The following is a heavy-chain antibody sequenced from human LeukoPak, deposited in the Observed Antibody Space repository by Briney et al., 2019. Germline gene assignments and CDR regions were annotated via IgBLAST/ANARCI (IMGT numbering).Heavy chain of an antibody. J-gene: IGHJ4*02. V-gene: IGHV3-30*18. CDR3: AKDSSSWYGLDY. CDR1: GFTFSSYG. CDR2: ISYDGSNK. Sequence: VQPGRSLRLSCAASGFTFSSYGMHWVRQAPGKGLEWVAVISYDGSNKYYADSVKGRFTISRDNSKNTLYLQMNSLRAEDTVVYYCAKDSSSWYGLDYWGQGTLVTVSS. D-gene: IGHD6-13*01.